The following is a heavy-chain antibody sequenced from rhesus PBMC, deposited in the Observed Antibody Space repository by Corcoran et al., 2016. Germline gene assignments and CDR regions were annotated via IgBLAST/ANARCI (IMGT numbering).Heavy chain of an antibody. CDR3: ARDFAGLDF. D-gene: IGHD3-3*01. CDR2: IYGRSGST. Sequence: QVQLQESGPGLVKPSETLPLTCAVSGASISSNSWNWIRPAPGKGLEWIGRIYGRSGSTDYNPSLKSRVTISMDTSNNQFSLKLTFLTAADTAVYYCARDFAGLDFWGQGVLVTVSS. V-gene: IGHV4S2*01. CDR1: GASISSNS. J-gene: IGHJ4*01.